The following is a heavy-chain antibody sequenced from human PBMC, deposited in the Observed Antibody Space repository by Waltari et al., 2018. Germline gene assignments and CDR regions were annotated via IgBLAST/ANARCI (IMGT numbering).Heavy chain of an antibody. D-gene: IGHD2-2*01. CDR1: GDPSSGNYW. V-gene: IGHV4-4*02. J-gene: IGHJ4*02. Sequence: QVQLQESGQGLVKPSGTLSPTCVVSGDPSSGNYWRSWVPQSPERGLEWIGQVHHSGKTHYNPSLQSRVTISVDKPKNQFSLNLNSVTAADTAVYYCAGDRAIGLFFDYWGRGTLVTVSS. CDR3: AGDRAIGLFFDY. CDR2: VHHSGKT.